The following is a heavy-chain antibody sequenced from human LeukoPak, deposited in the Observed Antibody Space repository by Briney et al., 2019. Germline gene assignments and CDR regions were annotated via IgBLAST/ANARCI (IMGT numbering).Heavy chain of an antibody. CDR2: VSGSGGST. CDR1: GFTFSSYA. V-gene: IGHV3-23*01. CDR3: AKDLDIVATITGN. Sequence: GGSLRLSCAASGFTFSSYAMSRVRQAPGKGLEWASGVSGSGGSTYYADSVKGRFTISRDNSKNTLYLQMNSLRAKDTAVYYCAKDLDIVATITGNWGQGTLVTVSS. D-gene: IGHD5-12*01. J-gene: IGHJ4*02.